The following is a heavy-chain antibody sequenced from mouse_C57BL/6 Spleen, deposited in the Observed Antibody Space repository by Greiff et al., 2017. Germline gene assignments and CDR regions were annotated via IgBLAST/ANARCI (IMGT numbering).Heavy chain of an antibody. V-gene: IGHV1-72*01. CDR3: ARTGTAIYFDY. J-gene: IGHJ2*01. D-gene: IGHD4-1*01. CDR2: IDPNSGGT. CDR1: GYTFTSYW. Sequence: QVQLQQPGAELVKPGASVKLSCKASGYTFTSYWMHWVKQRPGRGLEWIGRIDPNSGGTKYNEKFKSKATLTVDKPSITAYMRLSSLTSEDSAVYYCARTGTAIYFDYWGQGTTLTVSS.